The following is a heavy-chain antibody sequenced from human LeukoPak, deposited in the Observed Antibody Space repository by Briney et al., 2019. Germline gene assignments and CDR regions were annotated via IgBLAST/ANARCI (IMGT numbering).Heavy chain of an antibody. V-gene: IGHV3-53*01. Sequence: PGGSLRLSCAASGFIVSGNDMNWVRQAPGKGLEWVSSIYGDGTTNYADSVRGRFTISRGSSRTTMYLQMNNLRVEDTAMYYCARARATSGSGRPGPFDYWGQGTLVTVSS. CDR1: GFIVSGND. CDR2: IYGDGTT. D-gene: IGHD6-19*01. CDR3: ARARATSGSGRPGPFDY. J-gene: IGHJ4*02.